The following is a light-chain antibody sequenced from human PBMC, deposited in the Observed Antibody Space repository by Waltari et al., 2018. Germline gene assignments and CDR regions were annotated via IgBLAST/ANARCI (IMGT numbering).Light chain of an antibody. J-gene: IGLJ3*02. V-gene: IGLV2-11*01. CDR2: DVN. Sequence: QSALTQPPSASGSPGQSVTIPCTGTNAVAYNFAYTYVSWYQQHPGKAPRLIIYDVNKRPSEVPDRFSGSKSGNTASLTVSGLQAEDEADYYCFSYAGSDTWVFGGGTKVTVL. CDR3: FSYAGSDTWV. CDR1: NAVAYNFAYTY.